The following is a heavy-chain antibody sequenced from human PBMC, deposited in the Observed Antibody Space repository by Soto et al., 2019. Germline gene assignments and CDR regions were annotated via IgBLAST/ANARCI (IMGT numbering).Heavy chain of an antibody. CDR2: VNWNGDRT. CDR1: GFSFDDYS. CDR3: ARDSDDSTGWYDH. Sequence: EVRLVQSGGGAERPGGSLRLSCAVSGFSFDDYSMTWVRQAPGKGLEWVCGVNWNGDRTDYADSVRGRFTISRDNAKNVLFLEMNSLRGEDTALDYCARDSDDSTGWYDHWGQGILVSVSS. J-gene: IGHJ5*02. D-gene: IGHD4-4*01. V-gene: IGHV3-20*04.